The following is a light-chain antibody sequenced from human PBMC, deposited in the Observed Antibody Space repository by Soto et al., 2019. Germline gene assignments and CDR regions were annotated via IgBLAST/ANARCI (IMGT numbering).Light chain of an antibody. V-gene: IGKV3-20*01. Sequence: EVVLTQSPGTLSLSPGERVTLSCRASQSVASSYLAWYQQKPGRAPRLLFYSASSRATGIPDRFSGSRSGPDFTLTISTLEPADCAVDDCHHFRSLPETFGLGTNV. CDR2: SAS. J-gene: IGKJ1*01. CDR1: QSVASSY. CDR3: HHFRSLPET.